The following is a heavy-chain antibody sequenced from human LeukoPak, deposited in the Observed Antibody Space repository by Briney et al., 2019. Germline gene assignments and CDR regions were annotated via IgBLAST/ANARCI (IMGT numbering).Heavy chain of an antibody. CDR2: INPNSGGT. V-gene: IGHV1-2*02. J-gene: IGHJ4*02. CDR1: GYTFTGYY. D-gene: IGHD2-15*01. CDR3: ARGYCSGGSCVLFFDD. Sequence: GASVKVSCTSSGYTFTGYYMHWVRQAPGQGLEWMGWINPNSGGTNYAQKFQGRVTMTRDTSISTAYMELSRLRSDDTAVYYCARGYCSGGSCVLFFDDWGQGTLVTVSS.